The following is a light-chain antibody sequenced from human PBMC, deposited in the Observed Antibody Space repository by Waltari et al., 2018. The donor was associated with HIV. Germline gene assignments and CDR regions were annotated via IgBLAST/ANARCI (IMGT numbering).Light chain of an antibody. CDR2: AVI. Sequence: QSALTQPPSASGSPGQSVTLSCTGTSSDVGGYNYVSWHQQHPGKAPKRMIQAVIKRPSGVPERFSGSKSGNTASRTVSGLQPEDEADYYCSSHAGSKVVFGGGTRLTVL. CDR3: SSHAGSKVV. J-gene: IGLJ2*01. V-gene: IGLV2-8*01. CDR1: SSDVGGYNY.